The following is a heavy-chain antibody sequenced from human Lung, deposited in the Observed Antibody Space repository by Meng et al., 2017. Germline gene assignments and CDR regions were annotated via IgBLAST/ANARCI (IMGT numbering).Heavy chain of an antibody. CDR2: IITKTNNYAT. CDR1: GFIFSGSD. D-gene: IGHD6-19*01. V-gene: IGHV3-73*01. CDR3: TVYITGHI. J-gene: IGHJ3*02. Sequence: EVQVVWSGGGLVEPAGYLKLSWAASGFIFSGSDIHWVRQASGKGLEWVGRIITKTNNYATAYSVSVKGRFTISRDDSLTTAYLQMNSLRSADTALYYCTVYITGHIWGRGTMVTVSS.